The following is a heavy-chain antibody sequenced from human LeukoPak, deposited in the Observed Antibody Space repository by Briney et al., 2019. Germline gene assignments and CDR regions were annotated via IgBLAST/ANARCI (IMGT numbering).Heavy chain of an antibody. Sequence: PGGSLRLSCAASGFTFSSYAMSWVRQAPGKGLEWVSTVSGRGDSTYYADSVKGRSVKGRFTISRDNSKNMLYLQMNSLRAEDTAVYFCAKDLQGSSGYYDYYYYGMDVWGQGTTVTVPS. V-gene: IGHV3-23*01. CDR3: AKDLQGSSGYYDYYYYGMDV. CDR2: VSGRGDST. J-gene: IGHJ6*02. CDR1: GFTFSSYA. D-gene: IGHD6-19*01.